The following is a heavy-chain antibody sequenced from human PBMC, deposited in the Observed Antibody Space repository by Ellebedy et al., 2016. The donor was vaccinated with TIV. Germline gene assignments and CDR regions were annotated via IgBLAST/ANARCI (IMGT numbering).Heavy chain of an antibody. CDR1: GYTFTNYD. Sequence: AASVKVSCKASGYTFTNYDINWVRRATGQGLEWMGWMNPNSANTSYAQQLQGRVTMTRNTSISTAYMELSSLRSDDTDVYYCARYPTPTIAAAGPEGKTPTPSGMDVWGQGTTVTVSS. CDR3: ARYPTPTIAAAGPEGKTPTPSGMDV. J-gene: IGHJ6*02. CDR2: MNPNSANT. V-gene: IGHV1-8*01. D-gene: IGHD6-13*01.